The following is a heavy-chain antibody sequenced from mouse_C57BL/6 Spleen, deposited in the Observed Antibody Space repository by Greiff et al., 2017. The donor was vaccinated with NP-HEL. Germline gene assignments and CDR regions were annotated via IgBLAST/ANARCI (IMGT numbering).Heavy chain of an antibody. CDR2: IDPETGGT. J-gene: IGHJ3*01. Sequence: QVQLQQSGAELVRPGASVTLSCKASGYTFTDFEMHWVKQTPVHGLEWIGAIDPETGGTAYNQKFKGKAILTADKSSSTAYMELRSLTSEDSAVYYCTRSQPRGFAYWGQGTLVTVSA. CDR1: GYTFTDFE. V-gene: IGHV1-15*01. CDR3: TRSQPRGFAY.